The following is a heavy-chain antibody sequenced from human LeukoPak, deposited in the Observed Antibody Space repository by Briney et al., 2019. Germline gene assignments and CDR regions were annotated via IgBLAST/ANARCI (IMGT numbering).Heavy chain of an antibody. V-gene: IGHV3-9*01. CDR1: GFTFDDYA. CDR2: ISWNSGSI. Sequence: GRSLRLPCAASGFTFDDYAMHWVRQAPGKGLEWVSGISWNSGSIGYADSVKGRFTISRDNAKTSLYLQMNSLRAEDTALYYCAKSWTYDSAFDIWGQGTMVTVSS. J-gene: IGHJ3*02. CDR3: AKSWTYDSAFDI. D-gene: IGHD3-22*01.